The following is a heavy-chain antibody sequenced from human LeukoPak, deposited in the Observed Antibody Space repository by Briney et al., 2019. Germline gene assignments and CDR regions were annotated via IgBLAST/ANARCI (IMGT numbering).Heavy chain of an antibody. J-gene: IGHJ4*02. V-gene: IGHV1-2*02. Sequence: GASVKVSCTASGYTFTVYYMHWVRQAPGQGLEWMGWINPNSGGTNYAQKFQGRVTMTRDTSISTAYMELSRLRSDDTAVYYCARLPGYSYGSDYWGRGTLVTVSS. D-gene: IGHD5-18*01. CDR3: ARLPGYSYGSDY. CDR1: GYTFTVYY. CDR2: INPNSGGT.